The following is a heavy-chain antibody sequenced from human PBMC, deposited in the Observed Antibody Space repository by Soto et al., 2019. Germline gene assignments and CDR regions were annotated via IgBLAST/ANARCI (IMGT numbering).Heavy chain of an antibody. CDR3: GKVCSVTSCFGRVLAV. Sequence: NPSETLSLTCAVSSGSISSTNWWSWVRQSPGKGLEWIGEIYHSGSINYNPSLKSRVTMSVDKSKNQFSLKLSSVTAADTAVYYFGKVCSVTSCFGRVLAVGGNGTSDPV. V-gene: IGHV4-4*02. CDR2: IYHSGSI. D-gene: IGHD2-15*01. J-gene: IGHJ6*03. CDR1: SGSISSTNW.